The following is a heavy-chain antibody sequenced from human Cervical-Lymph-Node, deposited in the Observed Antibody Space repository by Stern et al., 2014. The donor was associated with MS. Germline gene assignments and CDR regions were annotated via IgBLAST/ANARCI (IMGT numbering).Heavy chain of an antibody. Sequence: QLQLQESGPGLVQPSQTLPLTCTVSGGAFTSGTYHWSWIRQAAGQGREXVGHVSNTGGAYSTPSPKNGVILSLPASKNQFSLTLNSVTAADTAVYYCAAHYYDVLTGYYNLDYWGQGTLVTVSS. CDR1: GGAFTSGTYH. D-gene: IGHD3-9*01. CDR3: AAHYYDVLTGYYNLDY. V-gene: IGHV4-61*02. J-gene: IGHJ4*02. CDR2: VSNTGGA.